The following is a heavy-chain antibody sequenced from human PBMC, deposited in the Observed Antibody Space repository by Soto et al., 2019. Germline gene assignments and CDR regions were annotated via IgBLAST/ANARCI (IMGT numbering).Heavy chain of an antibody. CDR1: GYTFTSYY. CDR2: INPSGGST. CDR3: ARGDIVAIFGMDV. Sequence: QVQLVQSGAEVKKPGASVKVSCKASGYTFTSYYMHWVRQAPGQGLEWMGIINPSGGSTTYAQKFQGKVTMTRDTSTSTVYMELSSLRSEDTAVYYCARGDIVAIFGMDVWGQGTTVTVSS. D-gene: IGHD5-12*01. J-gene: IGHJ6*02. V-gene: IGHV1-46*01.